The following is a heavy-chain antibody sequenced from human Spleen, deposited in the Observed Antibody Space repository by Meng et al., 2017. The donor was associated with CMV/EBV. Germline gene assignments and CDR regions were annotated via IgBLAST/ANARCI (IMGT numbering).Heavy chain of an antibody. Sequence: GGSLRLSCAASGFTFSSYAMHWVRQAPGKGLEWVAVISYDGSNKYYADSVKGRFTISRDNAKNSLYLQMNSLRAEDTALYYCAKGPRQVAAGMVDYWGQGTLVTVSS. CDR2: ISYDGSNK. J-gene: IGHJ4*02. CDR1: GFTFSSYA. V-gene: IGHV3-30-3*01. CDR3: AKGPRQVAAGMVDY. D-gene: IGHD6-13*01.